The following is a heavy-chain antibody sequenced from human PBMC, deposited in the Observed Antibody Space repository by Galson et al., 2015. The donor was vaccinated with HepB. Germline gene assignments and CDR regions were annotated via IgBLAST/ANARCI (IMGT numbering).Heavy chain of an antibody. D-gene: IGHD3-9*01. V-gene: IGHV1-18*01. Sequence: SVKVSCKASGYTFTSYGISWVRQAPGQGLEWMGWISAYNGNTNYAQKLQGRVTMTTDTSTSIAYMELRSLRSDDTAVYYCARTLYDILTGLYYYYGMDVWGQGTTVTVSS. CDR1: GYTFTSYG. CDR3: ARTLYDILTGLYYYYGMDV. CDR2: ISAYNGNT. J-gene: IGHJ6*02.